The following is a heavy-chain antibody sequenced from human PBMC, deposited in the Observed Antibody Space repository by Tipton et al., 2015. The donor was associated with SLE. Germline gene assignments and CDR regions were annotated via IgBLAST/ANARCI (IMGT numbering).Heavy chain of an antibody. CDR2: IYYSGST. J-gene: IGHJ4*02. Sequence: LRLSCTVSGDSISSGGYYWSWIRQHPGQGLGWIGYIYYSGSTYYNPSLKSRVSSSVDTSKNQFSLNLRSVTAADTAVYYCARAQYYYDSIDYWGQGTLVTVSS. V-gene: IGHV4-31*02. CDR1: GDSISSGGYY. D-gene: IGHD3-22*01. CDR3: ARAQYYYDSIDY.